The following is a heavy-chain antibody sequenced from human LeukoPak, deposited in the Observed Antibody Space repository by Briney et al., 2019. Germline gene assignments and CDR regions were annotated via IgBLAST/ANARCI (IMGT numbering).Heavy chain of an antibody. CDR1: GRSFSGYY. CDR2: INHSGST. D-gene: IGHD3-16*01. CDR3: ARGEISVGGFDY. Sequence: PSETLSLTCAVYGRSFSGYYWSWIRQPPGKGLEWIGEINHSGSTNYNPSLKSRVTISVDTSKNQFSLKLSSVTAADTAVYYCARGEISVGGFDYWGQGTLVTVSS. V-gene: IGHV4-34*01. J-gene: IGHJ4*02.